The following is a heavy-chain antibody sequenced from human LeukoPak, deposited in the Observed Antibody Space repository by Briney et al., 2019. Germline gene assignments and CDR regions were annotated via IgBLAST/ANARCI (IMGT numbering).Heavy chain of an antibody. CDR2: IIPIFGTA. D-gene: IGHD6-19*01. CDR3: AREGSSGWYGWYFDY. V-gene: IGHV1-69*05. Sequence: SVKVSCKASGGTFSSYAISWVRQAPGQGLEWMGGIIPIFGTANYAQKFQGRVTITTDESKSTAYMELSSLRSEDTAVYYCAREGSSGWYGWYFDYWGQGTLVTVSS. CDR1: GGTFSSYA. J-gene: IGHJ4*02.